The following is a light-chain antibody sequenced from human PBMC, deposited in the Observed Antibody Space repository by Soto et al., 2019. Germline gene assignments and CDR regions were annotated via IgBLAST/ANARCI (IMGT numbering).Light chain of an antibody. CDR2: DVS. CDR3: SSYTGSSTLAV. Sequence: QSALTQPASVSVSPGQSITISCTGTSSDVGGYNYVSWYQQHPGKAPKLMIYDVSNRPSGVSNRFSGSKSGNTASLTISGLQAEDEAGYYCSSYTGSSTLAVFGGGTQLTVL. V-gene: IGLV2-14*01. J-gene: IGLJ7*01. CDR1: SSDVGGYNY.